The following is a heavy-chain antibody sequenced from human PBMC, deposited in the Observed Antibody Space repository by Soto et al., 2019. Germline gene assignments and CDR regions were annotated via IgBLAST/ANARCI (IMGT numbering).Heavy chain of an antibody. D-gene: IGHD7-27*01. CDR1: GGSIRSSSYYY. Sequence: NPSETLSLTCTVSGGSIRSSSYYYWAWIRQPPGKGLKWIGSINYSGSTYYNPSLKSQVTISVDTSKNQFSLRLSYVTAADTAVYYCARRDELGFDYWGQGTLVTVSS. CDR2: INYSGST. V-gene: IGHV4-39*01. CDR3: ARRDELGFDY. J-gene: IGHJ4*02.